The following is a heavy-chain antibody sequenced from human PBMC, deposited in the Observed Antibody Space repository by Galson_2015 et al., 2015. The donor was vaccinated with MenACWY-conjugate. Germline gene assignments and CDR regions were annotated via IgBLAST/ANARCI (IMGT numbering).Heavy chain of an antibody. CDR1: GFTFSSYA. CDR3: AKDRVDDMGMVRGVIISGYYYYGMDV. D-gene: IGHD3-10*01. Sequence: SLRLSCAASGFTFSSYAMSWVRQAPGEGLEWVSAISGSGGSTYYADSVKGRFTISRDNSKNTLYLQMNSLRAEDTAVYYCAKDRVDDMGMVRGVIISGYYYYGMDVWGQGTTVTVSS. CDR2: ISGSGGST. J-gene: IGHJ6*02. V-gene: IGHV3-23*01.